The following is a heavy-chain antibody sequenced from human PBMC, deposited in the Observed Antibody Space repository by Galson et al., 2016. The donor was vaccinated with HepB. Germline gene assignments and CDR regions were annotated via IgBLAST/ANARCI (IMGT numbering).Heavy chain of an antibody. J-gene: IGHJ4*02. CDR3: AREVVATGYFDY. V-gene: IGHV3-30-3*01. D-gene: IGHD5-12*01. CDR1: GFTFSNYA. CDR2: ISYDGSNK. Sequence: SLRLSCAASGFTFSNYAMHWVRQAPGKGLEWVAIISYDGSNKYSADSVKGRFTISRDNSKNTLYLQMNSLRPEDKAVYYCAREVVATGYFDYWGQGTLVTVSS.